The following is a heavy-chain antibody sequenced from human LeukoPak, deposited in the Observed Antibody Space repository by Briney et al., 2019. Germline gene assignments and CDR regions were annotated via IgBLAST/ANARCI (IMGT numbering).Heavy chain of an antibody. J-gene: IGHJ2*01. D-gene: IGHD3-9*01. CDR3: ARRLESAYYDILTGYYREYWYTAL. V-gene: IGHV5-51*01. CDR2: IYPGDSDT. CDR1: GYSFTSYW. Sequence: RGESLKISCKGSGYSFTSYWIGWVRQMAGKGLEWMGIIYPGDSDTRYSTSFKGQVTISADKSISTACLQWSSLEASYTAMYYCARRLESAYYDILTGYYREYWYTALWGRRSLASVSS.